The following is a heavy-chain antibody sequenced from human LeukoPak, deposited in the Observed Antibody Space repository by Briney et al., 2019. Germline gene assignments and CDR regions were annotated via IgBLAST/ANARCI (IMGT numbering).Heavy chain of an antibody. Sequence: GGSLRLSCAASGFTFDDYGMSWVRQAPGKGLEWVSGISGSGDRTYYVDSVKGRFTISRDQSKNTLYLQMNSLRVEDTAVYYCAKDPRYTSSWYWDAWGQGTLVTVSS. D-gene: IGHD6-13*01. V-gene: IGHV3-23*01. J-gene: IGHJ4*02. CDR1: GFTFDDYG. CDR2: ISGSGDRT. CDR3: AKDPRYTSSWYWDA.